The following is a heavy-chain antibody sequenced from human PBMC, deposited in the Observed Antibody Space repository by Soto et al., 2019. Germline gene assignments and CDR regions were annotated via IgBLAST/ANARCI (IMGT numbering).Heavy chain of an antibody. D-gene: IGHD1-26*01. J-gene: IGHJ4*02. CDR2: ITTSGSII. Sequence: EVQLVESGGGLVQPGGSLRLSCAASGFTFSTYAMNWVRQAPGKGLEWVSYITTSGSIICYADSVKGRFTISRDNARNSLYLQMTSLRDEDTAVYYCVRDHLWALDYWGQGTLVTVSS. CDR1: GFTFSTYA. V-gene: IGHV3-48*02. CDR3: VRDHLWALDY.